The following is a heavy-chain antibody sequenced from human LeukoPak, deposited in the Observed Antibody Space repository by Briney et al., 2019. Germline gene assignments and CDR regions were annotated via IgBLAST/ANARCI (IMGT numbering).Heavy chain of an antibody. J-gene: IGHJ6*03. CDR1: GFTFSSYG. V-gene: IGHV3-33*01. CDR3: ARRAPSPTGFQLWYYYMDV. CDR2: IWYDGSKK. D-gene: IGHD2-21*01. Sequence: PGRSLRLSCAASGFTFSSYGIHWVRQAPGKGLEWVAFIWYDGSKKYYADSVKGRFTISRDNSKNTLYLQMNSLRAEDTAVYYCARRAPSPTGFQLWYYYMDVWGKGTTVTVSS.